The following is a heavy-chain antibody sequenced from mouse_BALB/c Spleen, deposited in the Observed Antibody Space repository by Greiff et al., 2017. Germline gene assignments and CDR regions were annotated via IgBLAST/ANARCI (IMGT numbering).Heavy chain of an antibody. V-gene: IGHV1S81*02. CDR3: ASPYGNYFYYFDY. CDR2: INPSNGRT. D-gene: IGHD2-1*01. Sequence: VQLQQPGAELVKPGASVKLSCKASGYTFTSYWMHWVKQRPGQGLEWIGEINPSNGRTNYNEKFKSKATLTVDKSSSTAYMQLSSLTSEDSAVYYCASPYGNYFYYFDYWGQGTTLTVSS. J-gene: IGHJ2*01. CDR1: GYTFTSYW.